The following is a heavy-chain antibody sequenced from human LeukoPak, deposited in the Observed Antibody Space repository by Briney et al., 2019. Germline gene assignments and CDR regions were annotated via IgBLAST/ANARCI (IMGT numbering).Heavy chain of an antibody. D-gene: IGHD3-22*01. CDR2: FDPEDGET. CDR1: GYTLTELS. J-gene: IGHJ4*02. CDR3: ATGRPRITMIVVVMYFDY. V-gene: IGHV1-24*01. Sequence: ASVKVSCKVSGYTLTELSMHWVRQAPGKGLEWMGGFDPEDGETIYAQKFQGRVTMTEDTSTDTAYMELSSLRSEDTAVYYCATGRPRITMIVVVMYFDYWGQGTLVTVSS.